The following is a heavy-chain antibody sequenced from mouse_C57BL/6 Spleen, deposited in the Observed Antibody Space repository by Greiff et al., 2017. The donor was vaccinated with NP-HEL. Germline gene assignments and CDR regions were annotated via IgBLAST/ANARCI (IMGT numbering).Heavy chain of an antibody. J-gene: IGHJ4*01. D-gene: IGHD2-5*01. CDR3: ARRAYYSNYPYAMDY. Sequence: QVQLQQPGAELVKPGASVKLSCKASGYTFTSYWMHWVKQRPGQGLEWIGMIHPNSGSTNYNEKFKSKATLTVDKSSSTAYMQLSSLTSEDSAVYYCARRAYYSNYPYAMDYWGQGTSVTVSS. CDR2: IHPNSGST. V-gene: IGHV1-64*01. CDR1: GYTFTSYW.